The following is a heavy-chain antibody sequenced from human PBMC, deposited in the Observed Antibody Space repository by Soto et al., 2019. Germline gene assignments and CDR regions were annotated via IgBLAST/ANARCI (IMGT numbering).Heavy chain of an antibody. J-gene: IGHJ4*02. CDR2: IVVGSGNT. V-gene: IGHV1-58*01. D-gene: IGHD3-22*01. Sequence: ASVKVSCKASGFTFTSSAVQWVRQARGQRLEWIGWIVVGSGNTNYAQKFQERVTITRDMSTSTAYLELSSLRYEDTAVYYCAALPYYDSIGYYVLLDYWGLGTLVTVSS. CDR3: AALPYYDSIGYYVLLDY. CDR1: GFTFTSSA.